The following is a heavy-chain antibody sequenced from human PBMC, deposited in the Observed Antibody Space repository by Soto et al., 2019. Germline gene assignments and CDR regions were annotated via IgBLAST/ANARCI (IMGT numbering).Heavy chain of an antibody. CDR2: ISYDGSNK. D-gene: IGHD3-22*01. V-gene: IGHV3-30*03. J-gene: IGHJ3*02. Sequence: GGSLRLSCAASGFTFSSYGMHWVRQAPGKGLEWVAVISYDGSNKYYADSVKGRFTISRDNSKNTLYLQMNSLRAEDTAVYYCAREGDYYDSSGYHAFDIWGQGTMVTVSS. CDR3: AREGDYYDSSGYHAFDI. CDR1: GFTFSSYG.